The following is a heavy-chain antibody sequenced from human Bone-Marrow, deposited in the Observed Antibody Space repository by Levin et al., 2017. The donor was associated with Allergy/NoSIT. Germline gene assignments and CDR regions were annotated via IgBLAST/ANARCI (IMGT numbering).Heavy chain of an antibody. CDR2: AYYRSKWNI. D-gene: IGHD6-13*01. V-gene: IGHV6-1*01. CDR3: ARVVGSSWFDH. J-gene: IGHJ5*02. Sequence: SQTLSLTCAISGDSVSSTSVAWNWVRQSPSRGLEWLGRAYYRSKWNIDYAASVKGRITINPDTSKNQLVLQLNPVTPEDTALYYCARVVGSSWFDHWGQGTLVTVSS. CDR1: GDSVSSTSVA.